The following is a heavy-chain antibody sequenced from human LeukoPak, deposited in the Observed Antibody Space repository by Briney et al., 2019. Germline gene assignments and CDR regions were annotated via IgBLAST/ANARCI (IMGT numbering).Heavy chain of an antibody. J-gene: IGHJ6*03. D-gene: IGHD3-10*01. CDR2: ISRSGSTK. CDR1: GFTFSDYN. CDR3: ASVGFTMVRGVIITNKYYYYYMDV. Sequence: GGSLRLSCAASGFTFSDYNMRWIRQAPGKGLEWVSSISRSGSTKYYADSVKGRFTISRDNAKNSLFLQMNSLRAEDTAVYYCASVGFTMVRGVIITNKYYYYYMDVWGKGTTVTISS. V-gene: IGHV3-11*01.